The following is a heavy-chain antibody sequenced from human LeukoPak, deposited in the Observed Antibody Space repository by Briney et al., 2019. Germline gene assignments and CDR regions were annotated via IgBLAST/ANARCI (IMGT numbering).Heavy chain of an antibody. CDR3: ARDPTVGRYYYYGMDV. Sequence: GGSLRLSCAASGFTFSSYWMHWVRHAPGKGLVWVSRINSDGSSTSYADSVKGRFTISRDNAKNTLYLQMNSLRAEDTAVYYCARDPTVGRYYYYGMDVWGQGTTVTVSS. D-gene: IGHD4-23*01. J-gene: IGHJ6*02. CDR1: GFTFSSYW. V-gene: IGHV3-74*01. CDR2: INSDGSST.